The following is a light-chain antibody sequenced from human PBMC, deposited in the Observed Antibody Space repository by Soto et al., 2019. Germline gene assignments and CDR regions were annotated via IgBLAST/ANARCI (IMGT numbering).Light chain of an antibody. V-gene: IGKV3-20*01. CDR1: QSVSSSC. CDR3: QQYGSSGYT. CDR2: GAS. Sequence: EIVLTQSPGTLSLSAGERATLSCRASQSVSSSCLAWYQQKPGQAPSLLIYGASSRATGIPGRFSGSGSGTDFTLTISRLEPEDFAVYYCQQYGSSGYTFGQGTKLEIK. J-gene: IGKJ2*01.